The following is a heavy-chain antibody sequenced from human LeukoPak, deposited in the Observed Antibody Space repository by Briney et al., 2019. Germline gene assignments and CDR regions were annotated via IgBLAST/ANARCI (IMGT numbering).Heavy chain of an antibody. CDR3: AREGGYYYEDSGY. J-gene: IGHJ4*02. CDR2: IIPILGIA. D-gene: IGHD3-22*01. Sequence: SVKVSCKASGGTFSSYAISWVRQAPGQGLEWMGRIIPILGIANYAQKFQGRVTITADKSTSTAYMELSSLRSEDTAVYYCAREGGYYYEDSGYWGQGTLVTVSS. CDR1: GGTFSSYA. V-gene: IGHV1-69*04.